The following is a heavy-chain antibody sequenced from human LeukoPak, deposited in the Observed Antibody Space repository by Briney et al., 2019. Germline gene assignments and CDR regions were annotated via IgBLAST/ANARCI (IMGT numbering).Heavy chain of an antibody. V-gene: IGHV5-51*01. Sequence: GESLKISCKGSGYSFTSYWIGWVRQMPGKGLECMGIIYPGDSDTRYSPSFQGQVTISADKSISTAYLQWSSLKASDTAMYYCARRAYCGGDCYWFDPWGQGTLVTVSS. CDR3: ARRAYCGGDCYWFDP. D-gene: IGHD2-21*02. J-gene: IGHJ5*02. CDR2: IYPGDSDT. CDR1: GYSFTSYW.